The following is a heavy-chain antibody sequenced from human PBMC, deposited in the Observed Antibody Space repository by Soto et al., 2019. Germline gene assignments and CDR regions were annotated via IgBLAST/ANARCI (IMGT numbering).Heavy chain of an antibody. D-gene: IGHD3-10*01. J-gene: IGHJ4*02. CDR1: GYTFTSYY. CDR3: ARGGLVRGVTTVPNDY. Sequence: GASVKVSCKASGYTFTSYYMHWVRQAPGQGLEWMGIINPSGGSTSYAQKFQGRVTMTRDTSTSTVYMELSSLRSEDTAVYYCARGGLVRGVTTVPNDYWGQGTLVTVSS. V-gene: IGHV1-46*01. CDR2: INPSGGST.